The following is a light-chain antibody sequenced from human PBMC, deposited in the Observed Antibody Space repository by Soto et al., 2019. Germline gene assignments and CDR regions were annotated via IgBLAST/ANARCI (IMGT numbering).Light chain of an antibody. CDR2: KVS. CDR1: QSLVYSDGNTY. CDR3: IQGTHWPPWT. J-gene: IGKJ1*01. V-gene: IGKV2-30*01. Sequence: DVVMTQSPLSLPVTLGQPASISCRSSQSLVYSDGNTYLNWFQQRPGQSPRRLIYKVSNRDSGVPDRFSGSGSGTDFTLKISRVEAEDGGVYYCIQGTHWPPWTFGQGTKVEIK.